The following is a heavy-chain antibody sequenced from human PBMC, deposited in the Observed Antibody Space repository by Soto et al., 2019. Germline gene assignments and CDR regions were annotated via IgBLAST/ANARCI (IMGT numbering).Heavy chain of an antibody. D-gene: IGHD3-10*01. J-gene: IGHJ4*02. CDR2: INHSGST. Sequence: QVQLQQWGAGLLKPSETLSLTCAVYGGSFSGYYWSWIRQPPGKGLEWIGEINHSGSTNYNPSLKRRVTISVDTSKNQFSLKLSSVTAADTAVYYCARDGSGSYYQPTDYWGQGTLVTVSS. CDR3: ARDGSGSYYQPTDY. V-gene: IGHV4-34*01. CDR1: GGSFSGYY.